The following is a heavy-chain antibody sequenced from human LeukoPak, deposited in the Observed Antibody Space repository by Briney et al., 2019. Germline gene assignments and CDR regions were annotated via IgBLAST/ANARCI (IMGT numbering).Heavy chain of an antibody. D-gene: IGHD3-16*02. Sequence: SETLSLTCAVYGGSFSGYYWSWIRQPPGKGLEWIGEINHSGSTNYNPSLKRRVTISVDTSKNQFSLKLSSVTAADTAVYYCASGGYVIDYWGQGTLVTVSS. V-gene: IGHV4-34*01. CDR1: GGSFSGYY. J-gene: IGHJ4*02. CDR2: INHSGST. CDR3: ASGGYVIDY.